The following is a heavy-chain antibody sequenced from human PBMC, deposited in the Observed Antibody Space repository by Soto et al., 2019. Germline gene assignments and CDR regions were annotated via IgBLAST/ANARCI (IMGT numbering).Heavy chain of an antibody. CDR3: ARGTWQGRFDP. V-gene: IGHV1-2*04. Sequence: QVQLGQSGAEVKKPGASVKVSCKASGYTFTGYYIHWVRQAPGQGLEWMGWINPNGGDTNYAQKFQDWVTMTRDTSISTAYMELSRLKSDDTAVYYCARGTWQGRFDPWGQGTLVTVSS. CDR1: GYTFTGYY. CDR2: INPNGGDT. J-gene: IGHJ5*02.